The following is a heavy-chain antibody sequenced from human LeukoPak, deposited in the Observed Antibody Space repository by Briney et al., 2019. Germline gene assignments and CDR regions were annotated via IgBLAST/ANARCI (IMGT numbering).Heavy chain of an antibody. CDR3: ARDQRYCSSSSCPWEPFDY. J-gene: IGHJ4*02. Sequence: GGSLRLSCAASGFTFSSYRMSWVRQAPGKGLEWVANIKQDGSEKYYVDSVKGRFTISRDNAKNSLYLQMNSLRAEDTAVYYCARDQRYCSSSSCPWEPFDYWGQGTLVTVSS. CDR2: IKQDGSEK. CDR1: GFTFSSYR. D-gene: IGHD2-2*01. V-gene: IGHV3-7*05.